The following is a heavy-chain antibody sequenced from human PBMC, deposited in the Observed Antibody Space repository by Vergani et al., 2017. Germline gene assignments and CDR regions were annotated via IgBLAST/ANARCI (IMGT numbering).Heavy chain of an antibody. CDR1: GYSFTSYW. J-gene: IGHJ5*02. CDR2: IYPGDSDT. V-gene: IGHV5-51*01. Sequence: EVQLVQSGAEVKKPGESLKISCKGSGYSFTSYWIGWVRQMPGKGLEWMGIIYPGDSDTRYSPSFQGQVTISADKSISNAYLQWSSLKASDTAMYYCARSIVVVPAAIGFGLGFDPWGQGTLVTVSS. CDR3: ARSIVVVPAAIGFGLGFDP. D-gene: IGHD2-2*01.